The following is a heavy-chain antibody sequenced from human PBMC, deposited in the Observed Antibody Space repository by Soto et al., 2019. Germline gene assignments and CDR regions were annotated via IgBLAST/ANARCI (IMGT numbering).Heavy chain of an antibody. J-gene: IGHJ5*02. V-gene: IGHV4-30-2*01. CDR1: GGSISSGGYS. CDR3: ARCCYYDSSGYYYPNWFDP. Sequence: SETLSLTCAVSGGSISSGGYSWSWVRQPPGKGLEWIGYIYHSGNTYYNPSLKSRVTISVGRSKNQFSLKLSSLTAADTAVYYCARCCYYDSSGYYYPNWFDPWGQGTLGIVSS. CDR2: IYHSGNT. D-gene: IGHD3-22*01.